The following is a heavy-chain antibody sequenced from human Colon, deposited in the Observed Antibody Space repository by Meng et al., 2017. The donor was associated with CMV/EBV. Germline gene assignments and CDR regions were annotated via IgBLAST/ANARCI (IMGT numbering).Heavy chain of an antibody. Sequence: GESLKISCAASGFTFSSYWMSWVRQTPGKGLEWVANIKQDGSEKYHVDSVKGLFTISRDNAKNSVYLQMNSLRAEDTAVYYCARDARLKFFPYDWGQGTLVTVSS. D-gene: IGHD3-3*01. CDR2: IKQDGSEK. CDR1: GFTFSSYW. J-gene: IGHJ4*02. V-gene: IGHV3-7*01. CDR3: ARDARLKFFPYD.